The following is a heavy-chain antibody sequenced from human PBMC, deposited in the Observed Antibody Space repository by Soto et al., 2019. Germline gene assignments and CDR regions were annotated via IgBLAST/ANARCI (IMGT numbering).Heavy chain of an antibody. V-gene: IGHV1-69*06. Sequence: QVQLVQSGAEVKKPGSSVKVSCKASGGTFSSHAINWVRQAPGQGLEWVGGILPMVGTPNYAQNFQDRVTIIAAKSTRTAFMELRSLRSEDTAVYYCARGMVRGIVTSTIEHWGQGTLVTVSS. J-gene: IGHJ4*02. CDR1: GGTFSSHA. D-gene: IGHD3-10*01. CDR2: ILPMVGTP. CDR3: ARGMVRGIVTSTIEH.